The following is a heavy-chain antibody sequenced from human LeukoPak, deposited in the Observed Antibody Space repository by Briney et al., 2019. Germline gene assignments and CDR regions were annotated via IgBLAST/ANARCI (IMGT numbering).Heavy chain of an antibody. CDR3: AKDTKSYSSGWYGY. V-gene: IGHV3-23*01. Sequence: GGSLRLSCAASGFTFGSYAMSWVRQAPGKGLEWVSAISGSGGSTYYADSVKGRFTISRDNSKDTLYLQMNSLRAEDTAVYYCAKDTKSYSSGWYGYWGQGTLVTVSS. CDR2: ISGSGGST. CDR1: GFTFGSYA. J-gene: IGHJ4*02. D-gene: IGHD6-19*01.